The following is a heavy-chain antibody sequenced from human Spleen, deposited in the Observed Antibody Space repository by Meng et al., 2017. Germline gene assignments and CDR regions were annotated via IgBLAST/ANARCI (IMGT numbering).Heavy chain of an antibody. CDR1: GFTVTNNY. V-gene: IGHV3-66*01. D-gene: IGHD6-13*01. CDR3: ARSFIAAAGGGY. CDR2: IDSGGNT. Sequence: VQLVESGGGLVQPGGSLRLSCSASGFTVTNNYMSWVRQAPGRGLEWVAYIDSGGNTFYADSVKGRFIISRDNSKNTLSLQMNSLRAEDTAVYYCARSFIAAAGGGYWGQGTLVTVYS. J-gene: IGHJ4*02.